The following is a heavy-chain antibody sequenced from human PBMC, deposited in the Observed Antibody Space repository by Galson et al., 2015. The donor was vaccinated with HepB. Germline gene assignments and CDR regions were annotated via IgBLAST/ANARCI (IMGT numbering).Heavy chain of an antibody. D-gene: IGHD3-10*01. J-gene: IGHJ6*02. Sequence: SLRLSCAASGFTFSSYAMSWVRQAPGKGLEWVSAISGSGGSTYYADSVKGRFTISRDDSKNTLYLQMNSLRAEDTAVYYCAKVVRDRREWAYYYGMDVWGQGTTVTVSS. CDR2: ISGSGGST. CDR1: GFTFSSYA. V-gene: IGHV3-23*01. CDR3: AKVVRDRREWAYYYGMDV.